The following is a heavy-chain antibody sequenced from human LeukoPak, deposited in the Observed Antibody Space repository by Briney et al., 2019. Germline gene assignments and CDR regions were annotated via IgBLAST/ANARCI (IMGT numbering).Heavy chain of an antibody. D-gene: IGHD3-10*01. Sequence: GGSLRLSCAASGFTFSSYEMNWVRQAPGKGLEWVSYISSSGSTIYYADSVKGRFTISRDNAKNSLYLQMSSLRAEDTAVYYCTRVPVWFGELLPFDYWGQGTLVTVSS. CDR2: ISSSGSTI. V-gene: IGHV3-48*03. CDR3: TRVPVWFGELLPFDY. CDR1: GFTFSSYE. J-gene: IGHJ4*02.